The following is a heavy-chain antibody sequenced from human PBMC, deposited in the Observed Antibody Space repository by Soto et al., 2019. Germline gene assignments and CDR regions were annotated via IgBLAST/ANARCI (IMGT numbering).Heavy chain of an antibody. J-gene: IGHJ3*02. V-gene: IGHV4-4*02. CDR1: GGSISSNKW. CDR3: ATPIFGVVTSWWNDAFAI. CDR2: MYDTGTA. D-gene: IGHD3-3*01. Sequence: QVQLQESGPGLVKPSGTLSLTCAVSGGSISSNKWWSWVRQPPGKGLERVGEMYDTGTANYNPSLKSRVTISVDKSKNQFSLRLTSVTAADTAVYYCATPIFGVVTSWWNDAFAIWGQGTMVAVSS.